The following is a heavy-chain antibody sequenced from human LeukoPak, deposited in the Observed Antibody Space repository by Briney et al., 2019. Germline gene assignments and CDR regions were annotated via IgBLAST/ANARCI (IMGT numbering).Heavy chain of an antibody. J-gene: IGHJ4*02. Sequence: GGSLRLSCAASGITFSSYAMNWVRQAPGKGLEWVANTKHDGSEKYYVDSVRGRFTISRDNAKNSLYLQMNSLRAEDTAVYYCARDRHLDYWGQGTLVTVSS. CDR1: GITFSSYA. CDR2: TKHDGSEK. CDR3: ARDRHLDY. V-gene: IGHV3-7*05.